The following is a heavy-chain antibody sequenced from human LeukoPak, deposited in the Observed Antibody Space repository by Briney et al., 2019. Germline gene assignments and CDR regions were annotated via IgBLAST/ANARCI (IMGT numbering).Heavy chain of an antibody. CDR3: AREISSSWSDAFDI. CDR2: IYSGGST. Sequence: GGSLRLSYAASGFTVSSNYMSWVRQAPGKGLEWVSVIYSGGSTYYADSVKGRFTISRDNSKNTLYLQMNSLRAEDTAVYYCAREISSSWSDAFDIWGQGTMVTVSS. D-gene: IGHD6-13*01. V-gene: IGHV3-53*01. J-gene: IGHJ3*02. CDR1: GFTVSSNY.